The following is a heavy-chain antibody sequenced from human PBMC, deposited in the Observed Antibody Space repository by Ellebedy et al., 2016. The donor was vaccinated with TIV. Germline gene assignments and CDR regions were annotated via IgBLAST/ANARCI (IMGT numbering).Heavy chain of an antibody. J-gene: IGHJ4*02. D-gene: IGHD3-10*01. CDR3: TRVLNTMVRGLYYFDC. CDR1: GFTFSSYW. Sequence: GESLKISCAASGFTFSSYWMHWVRQAPGKELVWVSRISTDGSSTMYADCVKGRFTISRDNAKNTLYLQMNSLRAEDTAVYYCTRVLNTMVRGLYYFDCWGQGTLVPVSS. V-gene: IGHV3-74*03. CDR2: ISTDGSST.